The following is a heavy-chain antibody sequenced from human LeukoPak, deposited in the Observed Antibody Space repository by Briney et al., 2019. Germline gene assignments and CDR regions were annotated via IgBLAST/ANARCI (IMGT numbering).Heavy chain of an antibody. CDR1: GGSFSGYY. CDR2: INHSGST. J-gene: IGHJ4*02. CDR3: ARGRVTYYDFWSGYSRTHYFDY. Sequence: PSETPSLTCAGYGGSFSGYYWSWIRQPPGKGLEWIGEINHSGSTNYNPSLKSRVTISVDTSKNQFSLKLSSVTAADTAVYYCARGRVTYYDFWSGYSRTHYFDYWGQGTLVTVSS. V-gene: IGHV4-34*01. D-gene: IGHD3-3*01.